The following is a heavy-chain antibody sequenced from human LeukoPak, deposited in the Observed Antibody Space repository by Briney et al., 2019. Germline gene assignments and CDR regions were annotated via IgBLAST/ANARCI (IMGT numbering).Heavy chain of an antibody. CDR2: INHSGST. V-gene: IGHV4-34*01. J-gene: IGHJ6*02. CDR3: ARGRPPPGRFLPRYYYYGMDV. Sequence: SETLSLTCAVYGGSFSGYYWSWIRQRPGKGLEWIGEINHSGSTNYNPSLKSRVTISVDTSKNQFSQKLSSVTAADTAVYYCARGRPPPGRFLPRYYYYGMDVWGQGTAVTVSS. CDR1: GGSFSGYY. D-gene: IGHD3-3*01.